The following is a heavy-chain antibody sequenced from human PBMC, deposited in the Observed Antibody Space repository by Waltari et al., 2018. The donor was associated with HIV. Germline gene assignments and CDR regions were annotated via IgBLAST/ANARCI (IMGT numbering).Heavy chain of an antibody. CDR2: ITGNRGRV. CDR3: AKDNAPGSIDY. J-gene: IGHJ4*02. Sequence: EVQLVESGGGLIQPGRSLRISCAASGFTLNNNVMHWVRQIPGKGLEWVSGITGNRGRVDYADSVKGRFTVSRDNAKNSLYLQMDSLKTEDTALYYCAKDNAPGSIDYWGQGTLVTVSS. D-gene: IGHD1-1*01. V-gene: IGHV3-9*01. CDR1: GFTLNNNV.